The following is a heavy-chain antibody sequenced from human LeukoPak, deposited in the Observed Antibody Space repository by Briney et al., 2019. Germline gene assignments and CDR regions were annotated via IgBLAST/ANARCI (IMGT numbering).Heavy chain of an antibody. CDR3: ATDILTLSPIQTRGWFDP. CDR1: GYTLTELS. Sequence: ASVKVSCKVSGYTLTELSMHWVRQAPGKGLEWMGGLDPEDGETIYAQKFQGRVTMTEDTSTDTAYMELSSLRSEDTAVYYCATDILTLSPIQTRGWFDPWGQGTLVTVSS. V-gene: IGHV1-24*01. J-gene: IGHJ5*02. D-gene: IGHD2-2*01. CDR2: LDPEDGET.